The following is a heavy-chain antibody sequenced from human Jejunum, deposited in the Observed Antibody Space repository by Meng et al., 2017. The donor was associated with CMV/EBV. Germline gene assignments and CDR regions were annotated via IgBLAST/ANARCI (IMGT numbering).Heavy chain of an antibody. CDR1: GFTFGSYW. CDR3: ARQKCGGDCDMDV. CDR2: IKQDGSER. D-gene: IGHD2-21*01. V-gene: IGHV3-7*01. J-gene: IGHJ6*02. Sequence: ASGFTFGSYWMNWVRQVQGKGLDWVANIKQDGSERYYVESVKGRFTISRNNAKNSLFLQMDGLRAEDTAVYYCARQKCGGDCDMDVWGQGTTVTVSS.